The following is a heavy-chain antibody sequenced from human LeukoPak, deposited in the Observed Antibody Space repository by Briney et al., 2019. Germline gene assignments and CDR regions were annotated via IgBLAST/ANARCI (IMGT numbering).Heavy chain of an antibody. CDR1: GGSISSYY. D-gene: IGHD6-6*01. CDR2: IYTSGST. CDR3: ARVLRYSSSSRWFDP. J-gene: IGHJ5*02. Sequence: PSETLSLTCTVSGGSISSYYWSWIRQPAGKGLEWIGRIYTSGSTNYNPSLKSRVTMSVDTSKNQFSLKLSSVTAGDTSVYYCARVLRYSSSSRWFDPWGQGTLVTVSS. V-gene: IGHV4-4*07.